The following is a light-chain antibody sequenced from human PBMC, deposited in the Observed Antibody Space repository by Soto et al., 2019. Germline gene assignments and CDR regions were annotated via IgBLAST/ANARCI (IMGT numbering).Light chain of an antibody. CDR2: AAS. Sequence: DIQMTQSPSSLSASVGDRVTITCRASQGISNYLAWYQQKPGKVPNLLIHAASTLHSGVPSRFSGSGSGTDFTLTISSLQPEDVGTDYCQHYNSAPPFTFGGGTKVDLK. CDR1: QGISNY. V-gene: IGKV1-27*01. J-gene: IGKJ4*01. CDR3: QHYNSAPPFT.